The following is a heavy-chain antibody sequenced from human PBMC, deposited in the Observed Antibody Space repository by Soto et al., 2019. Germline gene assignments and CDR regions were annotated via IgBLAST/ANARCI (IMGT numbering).Heavy chain of an antibody. D-gene: IGHD2-2*01. CDR2: ISYDGSNK. CDR1: GITISNYF. V-gene: IGHV3-30-3*01. Sequence: QVQLVESVGGVVQPGRSLRVSCAASGITISNYFMYWVRQAPGKGLEWVAAISYDGSNKHYSDSVKGRFTISRDNSKNTLYLQMNSLRDEDTALYYCVPGDQYYAIGVWGQGTTVAVSS. J-gene: IGHJ6*02. CDR3: VPGDQYYAIGV.